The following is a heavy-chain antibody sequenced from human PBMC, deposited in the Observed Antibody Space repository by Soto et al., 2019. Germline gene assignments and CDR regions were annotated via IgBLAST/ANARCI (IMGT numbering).Heavy chain of an antibody. V-gene: IGHV3-30*18. J-gene: IGHJ4*02. CDR1: GFAFGSDA. CDR3: AKDQGVGGTLGLFDY. Sequence: QVLLVESGGGAVQPGGSLRLSCAASGFAFGSDAMHWVRQAPGKGLESVAVISYDGTNNHYPDSVKGRFTISRDNSKNMLYLQMNSLTTEDTAVYYCAKDQGVGGTLGLFDYWGQGTLVTVSS. CDR2: ISYDGTNN. D-gene: IGHD1-26*01.